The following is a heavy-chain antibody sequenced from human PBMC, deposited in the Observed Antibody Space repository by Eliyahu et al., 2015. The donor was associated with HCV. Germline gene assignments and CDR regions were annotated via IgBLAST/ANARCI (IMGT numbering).Heavy chain of an antibody. V-gene: IGHV4-30-2*01. D-gene: IGHD1-26*01. CDR3: ARGVPATGYGGAWFDP. CDR1: GGSISSGGYS. Sequence: QLQLQESGSGLVKPSQTLSLTCAVSGGSISSGGYSWSWIRQPPGKGLEWIGYIYHSGSTYYNPSLKSRVAISVDRSKKQYYLKLTSVTAADTAVYYCARGVPATGYGGAWFDPWGQGTLVTVSS. J-gene: IGHJ5*02. CDR2: IYHSGST.